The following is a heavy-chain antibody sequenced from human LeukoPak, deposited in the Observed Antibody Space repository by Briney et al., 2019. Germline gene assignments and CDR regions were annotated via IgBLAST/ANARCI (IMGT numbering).Heavy chain of an antibody. J-gene: IGHJ5*02. V-gene: IGHV4-39*01. Sequence: SETLSLTCTVSGGSISSSDYYWGWIRQPPGKGLEWIGNIYYSGNTYYNPSLKSRVSLSVDTSKNQFSLKLSFVTAADTAVYYCARQWGLLGHCSSTSCSNWFDPWGQGTLVTVSS. CDR2: IYYSGNT. CDR3: ARQWGLLGHCSSTSCSNWFDP. D-gene: IGHD2-2*01. CDR1: GGSISSSDYY.